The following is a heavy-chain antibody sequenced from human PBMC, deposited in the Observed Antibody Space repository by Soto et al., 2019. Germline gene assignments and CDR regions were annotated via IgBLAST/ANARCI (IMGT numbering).Heavy chain of an antibody. J-gene: IGHJ6*02. D-gene: IGHD4-4*01. Sequence: QLQLQESGPGLVKPSETLSLTCTVSGGSISSSSYYWGWIRQPPGKGLEWIGSIYYSGSTYYNPSLKSRATISVHTAKHQFSLKLSAVTAADTAVYYCARHSDYSNSYYYYYYGMDVWGQGTTVTVSS. V-gene: IGHV4-39*01. CDR3: ARHSDYSNSYYYYYYGMDV. CDR2: IYYSGST. CDR1: GGSISSSSYY.